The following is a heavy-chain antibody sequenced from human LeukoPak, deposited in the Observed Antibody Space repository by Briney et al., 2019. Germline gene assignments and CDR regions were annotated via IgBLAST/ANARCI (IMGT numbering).Heavy chain of an antibody. J-gene: IGHJ4*02. D-gene: IGHD5-12*01. CDR3: ATIESGYDLFFDY. Sequence: SETLSLTCTVSGGSISSYYWSWIRQPPGKGLEWIGYIYYSGSTNYNPSLKSRVTISVDTSKNQFSLKLSSVTAADTAVYYCATIESGYDLFFDYWGQGTLVTVSS. CDR2: IYYSGST. V-gene: IGHV4-59*01. CDR1: GGSISSYY.